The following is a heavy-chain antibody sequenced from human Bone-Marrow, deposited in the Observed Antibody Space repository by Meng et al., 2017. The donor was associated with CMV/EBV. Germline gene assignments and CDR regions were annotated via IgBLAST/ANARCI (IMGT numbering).Heavy chain of an antibody. V-gene: IGHV3-21*01. J-gene: IGHJ4*02. CDR2: ISSSSSYI. D-gene: IGHD6-13*01. CDR1: GFTFSSYS. Sequence: GESLKISCAASGFTFSSYSMNWVRQAPGKGLEWVSSISSSSSYIYYADSVKGRFTISRDNAKNSLYLQMNSLRAEDTAVYYCAKDKQLASFDYWGQRTLVTVSS. CDR3: AKDKQLASFDY.